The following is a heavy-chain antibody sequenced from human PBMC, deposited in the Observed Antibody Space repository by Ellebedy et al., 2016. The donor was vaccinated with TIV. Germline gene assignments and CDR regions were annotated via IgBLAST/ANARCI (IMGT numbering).Heavy chain of an antibody. V-gene: IGHV5-51*01. D-gene: IGHD6-6*01. CDR2: IYPGDSDT. CDR3: ARRGGSGQLVPIDY. J-gene: IGHJ4*02. Sequence: ASVKVSCKGSGYIFTNYWIGWVRQMPGKGLEWMGIIYPGDSDTRYSPSFRGQVTISVDKSISTAYLQWSSLKASDTAMYYCARRGGSGQLVPIDYWGQGTLVTVSS. CDR1: GYIFTNYW.